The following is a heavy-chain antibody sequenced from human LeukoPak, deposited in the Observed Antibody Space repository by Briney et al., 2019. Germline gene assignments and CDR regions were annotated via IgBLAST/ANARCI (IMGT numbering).Heavy chain of an antibody. CDR1: GFTFSSYS. V-gene: IGHV3-21*01. D-gene: IGHD5-12*01. CDR2: ISSSSSYI. J-gene: IGHJ4*02. Sequence: GGSQRLSCAASGFTFSSYSMNWVRQAPGKGLEWVSSISSSSSYIYYADSVKGRFTISRDNAKNSLYLQMNSLRAEDTAVYYCARDQRGYSGYEIDYWGQGTLVTVSS. CDR3: ARDQRGYSGYEIDY.